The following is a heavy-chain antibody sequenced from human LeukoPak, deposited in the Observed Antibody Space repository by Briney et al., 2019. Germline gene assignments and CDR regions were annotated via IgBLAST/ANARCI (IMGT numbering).Heavy chain of an antibody. CDR3: AETGAAARRWDAFDI. J-gene: IGHJ3*02. D-gene: IGHD6-13*01. CDR1: GFTFGSYW. V-gene: IGHV3-7*01. Sequence: GGSLTLSCAAPGFTFGSYWMSWVRQAPGKGLEWVANIKQDGSEKYYVDSVKGRFTISRDNAKNSLYLQMNSLRAEDTAVYYCAETGAAARRWDAFDIWGQGTMVTVSS. CDR2: IKQDGSEK.